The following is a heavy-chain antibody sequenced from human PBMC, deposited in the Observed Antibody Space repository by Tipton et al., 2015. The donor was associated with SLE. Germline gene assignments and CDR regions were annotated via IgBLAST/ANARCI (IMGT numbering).Heavy chain of an antibody. V-gene: IGHV4-39*07. CDR2: IYYSGST. D-gene: IGHD2-2*01. CDR1: GGSISSSSYY. J-gene: IGHJ6*03. Sequence: PGLVKPSETLSLTCTVSGGSISSSSYYWGWIRQPPGTGLEWIGGIYYSGSTYYNPSLKSRVTISVDTSKNQFSLKLSSVTAADTAVYYCARDWCSSTSCYGYYYMDVWGKGTTVTVSS. CDR3: ARDWCSSTSCYGYYYMDV.